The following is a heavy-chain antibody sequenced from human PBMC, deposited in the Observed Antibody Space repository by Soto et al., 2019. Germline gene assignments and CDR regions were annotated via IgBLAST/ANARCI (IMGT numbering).Heavy chain of an antibody. J-gene: IGHJ3*02. CDR2: INPSGGST. Sequence: GASVKVSCKASGYTFTSYYMHWVRQAPGQGLEWMGIINPSGGSTSYAQKFQGRVTMTRDTSTSTVYMELSSLRSEDTAVYYCARDFPLNYCDSSGPGAFDIGGQGTMVTVSS. V-gene: IGHV1-46*01. CDR1: GYTFTSYY. CDR3: ARDFPLNYCDSSGPGAFDI. D-gene: IGHD3-22*01.